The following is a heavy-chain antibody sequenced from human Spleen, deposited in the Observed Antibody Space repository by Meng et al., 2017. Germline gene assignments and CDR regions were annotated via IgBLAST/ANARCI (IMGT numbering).Heavy chain of an antibody. CDR2: KNHSGST. V-gene: IGHV4-34*01. CDR3: ARGYIGYDYAF. J-gene: IGHJ4*02. Sequence: SETLSLTCAVYGGSFSGDYWTWIRQPPGKGLVWIGEKNHSGSTNYNPSLKSLVTVSIYTSKNQFSLQLSSVTAADTAVYYCARGYIGYDYAFWGQGTLVTVSS. D-gene: IGHD5-12*01. CDR1: GGSFSGDY.